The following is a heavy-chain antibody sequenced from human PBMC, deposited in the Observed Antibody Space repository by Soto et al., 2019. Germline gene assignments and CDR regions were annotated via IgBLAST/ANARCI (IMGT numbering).Heavy chain of an antibody. CDR2: IKQDGSEK. J-gene: IGHJ4*02. CDR3: VRTGDDY. V-gene: IGHV3-7*05. CDR1: GFTFGSYW. Sequence: EVQLVESGGGLVQPGGPLTLSCAASGFTFGSYWMGWVRPAPGKGLEWVATIKQDGSEKYYMDSVKGRFTISRDNAKKSLYLQMNSLRADDTALYYCVRTGDDYWGQGTLVTVSS. D-gene: IGHD3-16*01.